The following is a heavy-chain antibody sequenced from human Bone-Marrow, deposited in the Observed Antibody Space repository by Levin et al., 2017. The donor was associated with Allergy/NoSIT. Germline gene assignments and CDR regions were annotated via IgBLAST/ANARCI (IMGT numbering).Heavy chain of an antibody. J-gene: IGHJ4*02. CDR2: ISYDGSNK. D-gene: IGHD3-22*01. Sequence: GESLKISCAASGFTFSSYAMHWVRQAPGKGLEWVAVISYDGSNKYYADSVKGRFTISRDNSKNTLYLQMNSLRAEDTAVYYCAREGSSSGYSLDYWGQGTLVTVSS. CDR1: GFTFSSYA. V-gene: IGHV3-30-3*01. CDR3: AREGSSSGYSLDY.